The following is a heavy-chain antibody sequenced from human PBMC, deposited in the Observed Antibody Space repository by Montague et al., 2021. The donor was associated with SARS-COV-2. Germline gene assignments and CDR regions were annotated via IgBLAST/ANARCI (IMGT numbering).Heavy chain of an antibody. D-gene: IGHD4-17*01. V-gene: IGHV4-39*01. CDR2: INYSGST. Sequence: SETLSLTCTVSGGSISRSTYNWGWNRQPPGKGLVWIGSINYSGSTYYNPSRKSPVTISVDTSKSQFSLKLSSVTAADTAVYYCAADYGERDWFDPWGQGTLVTVSS. J-gene: IGHJ5*02. CDR3: AADYGERDWFDP. CDR1: GGSISRSTYN.